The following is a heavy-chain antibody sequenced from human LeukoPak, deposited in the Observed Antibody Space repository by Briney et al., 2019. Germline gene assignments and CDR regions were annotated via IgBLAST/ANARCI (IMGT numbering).Heavy chain of an antibody. CDR3: DRGGQYQLLPFDY. Sequence: SQTLSLTCTVSGVSISSGDYYWSWIRQPPGKGLEWIGYIYYSGSTYYNPSLKSRVTISVDTSKNQFSLKLSTVTAADTAVYYCDRGGQYQLLPFDYWGQGTLVTVSS. J-gene: IGHJ4*02. V-gene: IGHV4-30-4*01. D-gene: IGHD2-2*01. CDR1: GVSISSGDYY. CDR2: IYYSGST.